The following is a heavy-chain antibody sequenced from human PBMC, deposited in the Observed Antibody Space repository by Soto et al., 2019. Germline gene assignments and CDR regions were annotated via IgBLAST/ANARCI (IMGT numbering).Heavy chain of an antibody. Sequence: QVHLVQSGPEVKKPGASVKVSCEVSGYGFRGQGVSWVRQAPGQRFEWMGWISGYNGNTDYAPKFQGRFSLTTDTSTSTAYMEVRSLRFDDTAVYFCTRDRWGFDHDTSGYYPYYFDYRGQGSLVTVSS. CDR1: GYGFRGQG. D-gene: IGHD3-22*01. V-gene: IGHV1-18*01. J-gene: IGHJ4*02. CDR2: ISGYNGNT. CDR3: TRDRWGFDHDTSGYYPYYFDY.